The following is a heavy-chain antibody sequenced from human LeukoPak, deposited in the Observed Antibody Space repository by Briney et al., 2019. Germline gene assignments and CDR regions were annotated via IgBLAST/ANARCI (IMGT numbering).Heavy chain of an antibody. V-gene: IGHV3-23*01. J-gene: IGHJ3*02. CDR2: ISGSGGST. Sequence: GGSLRLSCAASGFTFSSYAMSWVRQAPGKGLEWVSAISGSGGSTYYADSVKGRFTISRDNSKNTLYLQMNSLRAEDTAVYYCATQNGDYNHAFDIWGQGTMVTVSS. D-gene: IGHD4-17*01. CDR1: GFTFSSYA. CDR3: ATQNGDYNHAFDI.